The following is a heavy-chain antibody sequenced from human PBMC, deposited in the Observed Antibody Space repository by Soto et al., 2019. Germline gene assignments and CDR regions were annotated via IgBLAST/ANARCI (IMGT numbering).Heavy chain of an antibody. CDR1: GFTFGSYA. V-gene: IGHV3-30-3*01. CDR3: ARDPDTSGYYVFDY. Sequence: VRLSCAASGFTFGSYAMHWVRQAPGKGLDWVALISYDGSNKYYADSVKGRFTISRDNSKNTLSLQMNSLRAEDTAVYYCARDPDTSGYYVFDYWGQGTLVTGSS. D-gene: IGHD3-22*01. CDR2: ISYDGSNK. J-gene: IGHJ4*02.